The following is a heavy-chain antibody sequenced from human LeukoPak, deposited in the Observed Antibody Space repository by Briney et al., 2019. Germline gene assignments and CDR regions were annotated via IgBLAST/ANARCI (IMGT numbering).Heavy chain of an antibody. CDR3: ARNLASLTP. J-gene: IGHJ5*02. V-gene: IGHV3-7*01. Sequence: PGGSLRLSCEASGFTFNTYSMSWVRQAPGKGLEWVANIKQDGSERSYVDSVKGRFTISRDNIKNSVYLQMNSLRDEDTAVYCCARNLASLTPWGQGTLVTVSS. CDR2: IKQDGSER. D-gene: IGHD3-3*02. CDR1: GFTFNTYS.